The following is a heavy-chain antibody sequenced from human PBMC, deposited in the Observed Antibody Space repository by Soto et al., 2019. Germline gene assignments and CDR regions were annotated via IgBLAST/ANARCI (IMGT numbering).Heavy chain of an antibody. Sequence: QVQLVESGGGVVQPGRSLRLSCAASGFTFSSYGMHWVRQAPGKGLEWVAVISYDGSNKYYPDSVKGRFTISRDNSKNTLYLQMNSLRAEDTAVYYCATEAGIVGATSRGYHRDFDYWGQGTLVTVSS. D-gene: IGHD1-26*01. CDR2: ISYDGSNK. J-gene: IGHJ4*02. CDR3: ATEAGIVGATSRGYHRDFDY. V-gene: IGHV3-30*03. CDR1: GFTFSSYG.